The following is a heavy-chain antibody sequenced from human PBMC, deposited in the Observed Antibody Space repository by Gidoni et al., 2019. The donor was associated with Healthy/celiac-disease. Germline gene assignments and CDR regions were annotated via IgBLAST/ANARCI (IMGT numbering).Heavy chain of an antibody. J-gene: IGHJ4*02. CDR3: ARKDTAMVCFDY. CDR2: IYYSGST. CDR1: GGSISSSSYY. V-gene: IGHV4-39*01. D-gene: IGHD5-18*01. Sequence: QLQLQESGPGLVKPSETLSLTCTVPGGSISSSSYYWGWIRQPPGKGLEWIGSIYYSGSTYYNPSLKSRVTISVDTSKNQFTLKLSSVTAADTAVYYCARKDTAMVCFDYWGQGTLVTVSS.